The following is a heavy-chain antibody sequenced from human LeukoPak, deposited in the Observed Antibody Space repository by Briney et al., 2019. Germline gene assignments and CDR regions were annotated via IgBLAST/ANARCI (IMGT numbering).Heavy chain of an antibody. Sequence: GASVKVSCKSSGYTFTSYGISWVRQAPGQGLEWMGWISAYNGNTNYAQKLQGRVTMTTDTSTSTAYMELRSLRSDDTAVYYCARDLGYSGSYYVSYWGQGTLVTVSS. D-gene: IGHD1-26*01. V-gene: IGHV1-18*01. CDR1: GYTFTSYG. CDR3: ARDLGYSGSYYVSY. J-gene: IGHJ4*02. CDR2: ISAYNGNT.